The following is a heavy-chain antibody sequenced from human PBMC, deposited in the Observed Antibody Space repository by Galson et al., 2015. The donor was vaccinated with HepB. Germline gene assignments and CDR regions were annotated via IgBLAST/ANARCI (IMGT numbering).Heavy chain of an antibody. CDR2: VNPKNGGT. Sequence: SVKVSCKASGYTFINYYMHWVRQAPGQGLEWMGWVNPKNGGTNFAQKFQGWVTLTRDTSTSTAYMELSRLRSEDTAVYYCARGEPIRFLEWLSSNWFDPWGQGTLVTVSS. J-gene: IGHJ5*02. V-gene: IGHV1-2*04. D-gene: IGHD3-3*01. CDR1: GYTFINYY. CDR3: ARGEPIRFLEWLSSNWFDP.